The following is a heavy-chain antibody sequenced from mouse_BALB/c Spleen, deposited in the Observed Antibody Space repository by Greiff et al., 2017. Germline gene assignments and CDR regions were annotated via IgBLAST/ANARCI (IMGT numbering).Heavy chain of an antibody. Sequence: EVQLVESGGGLVQPGGSLKLSCAASGFTFSSYTMSWVRQTPEKRLEWVAYISNGGGSTYYPDTVKGRFTISRDNAKNTLYLQMSSLKSEDTAMYYCARRSGTGDYYAMDYWGQGTSVTVSS. V-gene: IGHV5-12-2*01. J-gene: IGHJ4*01. CDR3: ARRSGTGDYYAMDY. CDR2: ISNGGGST. D-gene: IGHD3-3*01. CDR1: GFTFSSYT.